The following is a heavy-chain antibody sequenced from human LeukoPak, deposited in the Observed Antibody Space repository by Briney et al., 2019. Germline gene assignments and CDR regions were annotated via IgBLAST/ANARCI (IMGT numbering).Heavy chain of an antibody. D-gene: IGHD5-12*01. CDR3: ARDSRGRDIVTSFDY. Sequence: GGSLRLSCAASGFTFSSYSMNWVRQAPGKGLEWVSYITSSGNTIYYADSVKGRFTISRDNAKNSLYLQMNSLRAEDTAVYYCARDSRGRDIVTSFDYWGQGTLVTVSS. V-gene: IGHV3-48*04. CDR1: GFTFSSYS. J-gene: IGHJ4*02. CDR2: ITSSGNTI.